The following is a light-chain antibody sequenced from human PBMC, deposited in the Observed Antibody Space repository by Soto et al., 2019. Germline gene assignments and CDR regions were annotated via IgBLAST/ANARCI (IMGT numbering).Light chain of an antibody. Sequence: EIEMTQSPATLSLSPGERATLSCRASQNINTNLAWYQQSPGRAPRLFIYHTSTRATGIPDRFSGSGSGTDFTLTISSLQSEDFALYYCQQYTVWPFTFGGGTRVEIK. CDR3: QQYTVWPFT. CDR2: HTS. J-gene: IGKJ4*01. V-gene: IGKV3-15*01. CDR1: QNINTN.